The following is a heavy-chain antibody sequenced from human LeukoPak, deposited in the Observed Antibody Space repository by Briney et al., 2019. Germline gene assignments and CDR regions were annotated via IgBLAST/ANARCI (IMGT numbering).Heavy chain of an antibody. J-gene: IGHJ4*02. CDR2: INHSGST. Sequence: PGGSLRLSRAASGFTFSSYGMHWVRQPPGKGLEWIGEINHSGSTNYNPSLKSRVTISVDTSKNQFSLKLSSVTAADTAVYYCARVRPYYYDSSGYYGTAAFRYWGQGTLVTVSS. V-gene: IGHV4-34*01. D-gene: IGHD3-22*01. CDR1: GFTFSSYG. CDR3: ARVRPYYYDSSGYYGTAAFRY.